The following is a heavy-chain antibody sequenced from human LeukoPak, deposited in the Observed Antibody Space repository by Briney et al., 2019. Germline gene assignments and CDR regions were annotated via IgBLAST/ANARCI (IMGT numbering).Heavy chain of an antibody. CDR2: VKYIGTA. CDR3: WAIVTTNKFDY. D-gene: IGHD5-12*01. Sequence: SSETLSLTCTVSGGPVSNSSYFWGYIRQPPGKGLEWMGGVKYIGTAYYNSSLRNRLTISTDTSKNQYTLTLSSLTAADTAVYYCWAIVTTNKFDYWGQGTLVTVSS. V-gene: IGHV4-39*01. J-gene: IGHJ4*02. CDR1: GGPVSNSSYF.